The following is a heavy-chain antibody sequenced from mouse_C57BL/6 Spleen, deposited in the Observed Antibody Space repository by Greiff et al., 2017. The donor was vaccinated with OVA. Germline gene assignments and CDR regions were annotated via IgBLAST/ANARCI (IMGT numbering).Heavy chain of an antibody. D-gene: IGHD2-3*01. CDR3: ARSDGYYGEAYYFDY. V-gene: IGHV1-26*01. CDR1: GYTFTDYY. J-gene: IGHJ2*01. Sequence: EVQLQQSGPELVKPGASVKISCKASGYTFTDYYMNWVKQSHGKSLEWIGDINPNNGGTSYNQKFKGKATLTVDKSSSTAYMELRSLTSEDSAVYYCARSDGYYGEAYYFDYWGQGTTLTVSS. CDR2: INPNNGGT.